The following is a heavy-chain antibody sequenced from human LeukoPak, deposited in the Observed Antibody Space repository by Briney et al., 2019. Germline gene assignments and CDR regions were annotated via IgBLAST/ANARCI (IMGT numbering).Heavy chain of an antibody. Sequence: SETLSLTCAVYGGSFSGYYWSWIRQPPGKGLEWIGEINHSGSTNYNPFLKSRVTISVDTSKNQFSLKLSSVTAADTAVYYCARSSALSKEIVVVKADFDYWGQGTLVTVSS. CDR2: INHSGST. CDR1: GGSFSGYY. V-gene: IGHV4-34*01. D-gene: IGHD3-22*01. CDR3: ARSSALSKEIVVVKADFDY. J-gene: IGHJ4*02.